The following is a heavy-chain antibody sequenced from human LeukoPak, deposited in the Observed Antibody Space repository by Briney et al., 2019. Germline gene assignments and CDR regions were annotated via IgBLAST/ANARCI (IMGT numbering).Heavy chain of an antibody. Sequence: GGSLRLSCAASGFTFSSYSMNWVRQAPGKGLEWVSSISSSSSYIYYADSVKGRFTISRDNAKNSLYLQMNSLRAEDTAVYYCAKDGRGARRNYYYYYYMDVWGKGTTVTVSS. D-gene: IGHD3-10*01. V-gene: IGHV3-21*01. CDR3: AKDGRGARRNYYYYYYMDV. CDR1: GFTFSSYS. CDR2: ISSSSSYI. J-gene: IGHJ6*03.